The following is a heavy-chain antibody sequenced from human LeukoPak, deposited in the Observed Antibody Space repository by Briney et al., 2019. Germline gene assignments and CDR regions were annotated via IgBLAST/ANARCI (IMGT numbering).Heavy chain of an antibody. CDR3: AKGNSGSYYPDY. D-gene: IGHD3-10*01. CDR1: GFTFDDCA. J-gene: IGHJ4*02. V-gene: IGHV3-9*01. Sequence: GGSLRLSCAASGFTFDDCAMHWVRQAPGKGLEWVSGISWNSGSIGYADSVKGRFTISRDNAKNSLYLQMNSLRAEDTALYYCAKGNSGSYYPDYWGQGTLVTVSS. CDR2: ISWNSGSI.